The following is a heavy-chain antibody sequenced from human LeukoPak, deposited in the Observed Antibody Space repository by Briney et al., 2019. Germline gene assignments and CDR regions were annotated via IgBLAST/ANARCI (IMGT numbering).Heavy chain of an antibody. CDR3: ASSAYYYLPWYFDL. D-gene: IGHD3-22*01. CDR1: GFTFSSYT. Sequence: GGSLRLSCAASGFTFSSYTMNWVRQAPGEGLEWVSSISSSSNYIYYADSVKGRFTISRDNAKNSLYLQMNSLRAEDTAVYYCASSAYYYLPWYFDLWGRGTLVTVSS. J-gene: IGHJ2*01. V-gene: IGHV3-21*01. CDR2: ISSSSNYI.